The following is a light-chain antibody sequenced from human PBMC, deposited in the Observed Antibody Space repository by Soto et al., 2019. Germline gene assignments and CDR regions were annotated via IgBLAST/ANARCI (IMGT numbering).Light chain of an antibody. CDR2: AAS. V-gene: IGKV1-39*01. Sequence: IQMTQSPSSLSASVGDRVTITCRASQSISSYLNWYQQNPGKAPKLLIYAASSLQSGVPSRFSGSGSGTDFTLTISSLQPEDFATYYCQQSYSTPPIPFGQGTRLEIK. CDR3: QQSYSTPPIP. CDR1: QSISSY. J-gene: IGKJ5*01.